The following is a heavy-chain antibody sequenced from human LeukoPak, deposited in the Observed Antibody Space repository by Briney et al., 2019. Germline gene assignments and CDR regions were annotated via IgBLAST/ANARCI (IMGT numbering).Heavy chain of an antibody. CDR1: GGSISSGGYS. J-gene: IGHJ5*02. Sequence: SETLSLTCTVSGGSISSGGYSWSWIRQHPGKGLEWIGYIYYSGSTYYNPSLKGRVTISVDTSKNQFSLKLSSVTAADTAVYYCARCIGGNSDGPWFDPWGQGTLVTVSS. D-gene: IGHD4-23*01. CDR2: IYYSGST. CDR3: ARCIGGNSDGPWFDP. V-gene: IGHV4-31*03.